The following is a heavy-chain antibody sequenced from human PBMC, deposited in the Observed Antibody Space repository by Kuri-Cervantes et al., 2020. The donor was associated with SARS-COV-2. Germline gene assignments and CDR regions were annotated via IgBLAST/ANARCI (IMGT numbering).Heavy chain of an antibody. CDR3: ARDWNYGDYRYYYYYGMDV. CDR2: IIPIFGTA. J-gene: IGHJ6*02. V-gene: IGHV1-69*13. Sequence: SVKVSCKASGGTFSSYAISWARQAPGQGLEWMGGIIPIFGTANYAQKFQGRVTITADESTSTAYMELSSLRSEDTAVYYCARDWNYGDYRYYYYYGMDVWGQGTTVTVSS. D-gene: IGHD4-17*01. CDR1: GGTFSSYA.